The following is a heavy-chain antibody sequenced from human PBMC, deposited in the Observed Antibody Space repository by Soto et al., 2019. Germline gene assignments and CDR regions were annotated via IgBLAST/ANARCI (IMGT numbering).Heavy chain of an antibody. CDR2: IWYDGSNK. V-gene: IGHV3-33*01. CDR1: GFTFSSYG. J-gene: IGHJ3*02. Sequence: QVQLVESGGGVVQPGRSLRLSCAASGFTFSSYGMHWVRHAPGKGLECVAVIWYDGSNKYYADSVKGRFTISRDNSKNTLYLQMNSLRAEDTAVYYCSRDLFGGYSSSWTDAFDIWGQGTMVTVSS. CDR3: SRDLFGGYSSSWTDAFDI. D-gene: IGHD6-13*01.